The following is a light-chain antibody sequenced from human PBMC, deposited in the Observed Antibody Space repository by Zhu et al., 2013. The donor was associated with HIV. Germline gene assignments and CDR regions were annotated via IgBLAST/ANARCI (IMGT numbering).Light chain of an antibody. CDR2: GAS. V-gene: IGKV3-15*01. J-gene: IGKJ1*01. CDR1: QSVSSY. Sequence: EIVLTQSPATLSLSPGERATLSCRASQSVSSYLAWYQQKPGQAPRLLIYGASTRATGIAVRFSGSGSGTDFTLTISSLQSEDFATYYCLQYYNYPRTFGQGTKVEIK. CDR3: LQYYNYPRT.